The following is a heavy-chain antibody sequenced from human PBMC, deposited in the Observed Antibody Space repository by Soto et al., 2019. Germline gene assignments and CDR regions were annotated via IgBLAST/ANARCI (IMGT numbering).Heavy chain of an antibody. CDR2: IDWDDDK. V-gene: IGHV2-70*11. CDR1: GFSLSTSGMC. J-gene: IGHJ6*02. D-gene: IGHD5-18*01. CDR3: ARIRVTPDYYYGMDV. Sequence: SGPTLVNPTQTLTLTCTFSGFSLSTSGMCVSWIRQPPGKALEWLARIDWDDDKYYSTSLKTRLTISKDTSKNQVVLTMTNMDPVDTATYYCARIRVTPDYYYGMDVWGHGTTVTVSS.